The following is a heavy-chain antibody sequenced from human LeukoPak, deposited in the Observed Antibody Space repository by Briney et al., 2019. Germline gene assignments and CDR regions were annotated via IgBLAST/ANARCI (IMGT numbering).Heavy chain of an antibody. CDR3: ARARNQGVGATMGY. J-gene: IGHJ4*02. D-gene: IGHD1-26*01. Sequence: GGSLRLSCAASGFTFSSYSMNWVRQAPGKGLEWVSSISSSSYIYYADSVKGRFTISRDNAKNSLYLQMNSLRAEDTAVYYCARARNQGVGATMGYWGQGTLVTVSS. CDR1: GFTFSSYS. V-gene: IGHV3-21*01. CDR2: ISSSSYI.